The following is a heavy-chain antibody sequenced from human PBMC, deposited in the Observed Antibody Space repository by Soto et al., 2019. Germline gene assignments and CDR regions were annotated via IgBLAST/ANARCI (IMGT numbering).Heavy chain of an antibody. Sequence: HPGGSLRLSCAASGFTVSSNYMSWVRQAPGKGLEWVSVIYSGGSTYYADSVKGRFTISRDNSKNTLYLQMNSLRAEDTAVYYCAHLGTQLGHTIYYYYYYYMDVWGKGTTVTVSS. J-gene: IGHJ6*03. CDR2: IYSGGST. CDR1: GFTVSSNY. V-gene: IGHV3-66*01. CDR3: AHLGTQLGHTIYYYYYYYMDV. D-gene: IGHD3-3*01.